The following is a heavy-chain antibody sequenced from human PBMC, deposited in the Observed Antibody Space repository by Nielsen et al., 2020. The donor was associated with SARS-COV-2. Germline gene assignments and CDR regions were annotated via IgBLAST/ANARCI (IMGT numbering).Heavy chain of an antibody. D-gene: IGHD6-13*01. V-gene: IGHV1-18*01. Sequence: KFQGRVTVTTDTSTNTVYMELRSLRSDDTAVYYCARHTVYSSTWFASDLWGQGTMVTVSS. J-gene: IGHJ3*01. CDR3: ARHTVYSSTWFASDL.